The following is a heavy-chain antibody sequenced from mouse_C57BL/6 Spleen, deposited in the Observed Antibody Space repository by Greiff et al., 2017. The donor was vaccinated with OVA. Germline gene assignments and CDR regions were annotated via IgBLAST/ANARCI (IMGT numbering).Heavy chain of an antibody. CDR3: THYYGSSSHYFDY. D-gene: IGHD1-1*01. CDR1: GYTFTDYE. J-gene: IGHJ2*01. Sequence: QVQLKESGAELVRPGASVTLSCKASGYTFTDYEMHWVKQTPVHGLEWIGAIDPETGGTAYNQKFKGKAILTADKSSSTAYMELRSLTSEDSAVYYCTHYYGSSSHYFDYWGQGTTLTVSS. V-gene: IGHV1-15*01. CDR2: IDPETGGT.